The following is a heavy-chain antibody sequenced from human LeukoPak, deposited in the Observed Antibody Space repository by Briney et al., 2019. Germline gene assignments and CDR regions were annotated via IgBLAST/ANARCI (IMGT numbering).Heavy chain of an antibody. Sequence: GASLRLSCAASGFTFSNYAMSWVRQAPGKGLEWVSAITGSGGNTYYADSVKGRFTISRDNSKNTLYLQMNSLRDEDTAVYYCAKWGDFDVLTGYYVPDFWSQGTLVTVSS. CDR1: GFTFSNYA. V-gene: IGHV3-23*01. CDR2: ITGSGGNT. CDR3: AKWGDFDVLTGYYVPDF. D-gene: IGHD3-9*01. J-gene: IGHJ4*02.